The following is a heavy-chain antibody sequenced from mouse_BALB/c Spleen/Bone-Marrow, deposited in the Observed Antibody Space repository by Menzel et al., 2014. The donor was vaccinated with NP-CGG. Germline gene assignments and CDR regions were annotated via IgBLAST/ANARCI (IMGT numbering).Heavy chain of an antibody. CDR1: GFNIKDYY. J-gene: IGHJ1*01. CDR3: NAAIYYGNDFDV. D-gene: IGHD2-1*01. Sequence: VQLQQSGAELVRSGASVKLSRTATGFNIKDYYMHWVKQRPEQGLEWIGWIDPENGDTEYAPKFQGKATMTADTSSNTAYLQLSSLTSEDTAVYYCNAAIYYGNDFDVWGAGTTVTVSS. V-gene: IGHV14-4*02. CDR2: IDPENGDT.